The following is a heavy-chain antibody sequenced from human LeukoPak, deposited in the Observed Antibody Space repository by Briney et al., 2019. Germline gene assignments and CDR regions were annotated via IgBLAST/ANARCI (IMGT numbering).Heavy chain of an antibody. D-gene: IGHD1-1*01. CDR1: GYTFTDYY. J-gene: IGHJ4*02. CDR2: INPNSGDT. Sequence: ASVKVSCKASGYTFTDYYMHWARQAPGQGLEWMGWINPNSGDTNYAQKFQGRVTMTRDTSIRTAYMELSRLKSDDTGVYYCARDVTETMTTDFWGQGTLVTVSS. CDR3: ARDVTETMTTDF. V-gene: IGHV1-2*02.